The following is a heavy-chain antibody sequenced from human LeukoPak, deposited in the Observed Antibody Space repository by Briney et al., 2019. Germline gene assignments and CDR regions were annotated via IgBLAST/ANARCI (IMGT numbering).Heavy chain of an antibody. Sequence: ASVKVSCKASGYTFTAYYVHWVRQAPGQGLEWLGWINPNSGDTNYAQRFQGRVTMARGASISTVYMGLTRLISDDTAVYYCARVQGYDDDSFVGFSSPDDAFAIWGQGTLVTVSS. CDR3: ARVQGYDDDSFVGFSSPDDAFAI. V-gene: IGHV1-2*02. CDR2: INPNSGDT. D-gene: IGHD3-3*01. CDR1: GYTFTAYY. J-gene: IGHJ3*02.